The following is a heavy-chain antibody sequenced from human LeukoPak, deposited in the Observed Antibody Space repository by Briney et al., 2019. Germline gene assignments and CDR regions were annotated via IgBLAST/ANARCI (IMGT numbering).Heavy chain of an antibody. CDR3: ARVRKVAVTDAFDI. CDR2: INPNSGGT. CDR1: GYTFTGYY. Sequence: ASVKVSCKASGYTFTGYYMHWVRQAPGQGLEWMGWINPNSGGTNYAQKFQGRVTMTRDTSISPAYMELSRLRSDDTAVYYCARVRKVAVTDAFDIWGQGTMVTVSS. V-gene: IGHV1-2*02. J-gene: IGHJ3*02. D-gene: IGHD4-17*01.